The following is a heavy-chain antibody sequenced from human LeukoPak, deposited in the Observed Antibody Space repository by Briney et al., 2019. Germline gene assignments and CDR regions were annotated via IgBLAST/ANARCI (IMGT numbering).Heavy chain of an antibody. CDR2: VYTSGST. CDR3: ARDPNSAL. CDR1: GGSISGSY. D-gene: IGHD2-21*01. Sequence: PSETLSLTCTVSGGSISGSYRSWIRQPAGKGLEWIGRVYTSGSTNYNYNPSLKSRLTMSVDTSKNQFSLKLSSVTAADTAVYYCARDPNSALWGQGTLVTVSS. J-gene: IGHJ4*02. V-gene: IGHV4-4*07.